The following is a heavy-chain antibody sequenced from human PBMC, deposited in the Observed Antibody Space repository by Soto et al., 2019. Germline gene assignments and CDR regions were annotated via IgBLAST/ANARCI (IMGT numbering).Heavy chain of an antibody. CDR1: GGTPSNSA. Sequence: QVHLLLQSGAEVKKPGSSVKVSCKASGGTPSNSAISWARQAPGQGLEWMGGIIPVFGLVKYAQNFQGRATITEDESTNTAYMELSSLRPEDTAVYYCAGGRIVVVGSRAYYGMDVWGQGTTVTVSS. CDR3: AGGRIVVVGSRAYYGMDV. CDR2: IIPVFGLV. D-gene: IGHD3-22*01. V-gene: IGHV1-69*01. J-gene: IGHJ6*02.